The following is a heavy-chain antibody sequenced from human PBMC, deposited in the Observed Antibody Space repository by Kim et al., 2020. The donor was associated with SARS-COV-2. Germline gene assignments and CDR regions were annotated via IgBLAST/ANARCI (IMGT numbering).Heavy chain of an antibody. D-gene: IGHD3-9*01. V-gene: IGHV4-30-4*01. CDR3: ARDLIPDWPSGGWFDP. CDR2: IYYSGST. Sequence: SETLSLTCTVSGGSISSGDYYWSWIRQPPGKGLEWIGYIYYSGSTYYNPSLKSRVTISVDTSKNQFSLKLSSVTAADTAVYYCARDLIPDWPSGGWFDPWGQGTLVTVSS. CDR1: GGSISSGDYY. J-gene: IGHJ5*02.